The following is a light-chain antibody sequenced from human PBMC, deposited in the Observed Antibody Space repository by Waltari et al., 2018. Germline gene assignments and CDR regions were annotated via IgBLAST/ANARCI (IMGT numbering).Light chain of an antibody. Sequence: QSALTQPASVSGSPGQSITISCTGTSSDVGAYNYFPWYQQHPGKAPKLIIFDVSNRPSGVSNRFSGSKSGNTASLTISGLQAEDEADYYCSSYISSSTLELFGGGTSLTVL. CDR1: SSDVGAYNY. J-gene: IGLJ2*01. CDR3: SSYISSSTLEL. V-gene: IGLV2-14*03. CDR2: DVS.